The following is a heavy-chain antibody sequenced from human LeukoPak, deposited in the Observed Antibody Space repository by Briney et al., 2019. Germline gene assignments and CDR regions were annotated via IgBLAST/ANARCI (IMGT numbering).Heavy chain of an antibody. Sequence: ASVKVSCKASGYTFTGYYMHWVRQAPGQGLEWMGWINPNSGGTNYAQKFQGRVTMTRDTSISTAYMELSRLRSDDTAVYYCATDNRQKWELLYYYYMDVWGKGTTVTVSS. J-gene: IGHJ6*03. V-gene: IGHV1-2*02. CDR1: GYTFTGYY. CDR3: ATDNRQKWELLYYYYMDV. CDR2: INPNSGGT. D-gene: IGHD1-26*01.